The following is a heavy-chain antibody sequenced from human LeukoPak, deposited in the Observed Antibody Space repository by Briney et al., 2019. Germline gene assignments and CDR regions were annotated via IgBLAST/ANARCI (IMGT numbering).Heavy chain of an antibody. J-gene: IGHJ4*02. V-gene: IGHV1-8*02. CDR1: GYTFTSYA. D-gene: IGHD6-19*01. CDR2: MNPNSGNT. Sequence: ASVKVSCKASGYTFTSYAMHWVRQAPGQRLGWMGWMNPNSGNTGYAQKFQGRVTMTRNTSISTAYMELSSLRSEDTAVYYCARVLIGAVAGPFDYWGQGTLVTVSA. CDR3: ARVLIGAVAGPFDY.